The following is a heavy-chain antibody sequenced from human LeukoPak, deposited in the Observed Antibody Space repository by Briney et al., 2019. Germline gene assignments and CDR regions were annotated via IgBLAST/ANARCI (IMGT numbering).Heavy chain of an antibody. D-gene: IGHD3-3*01. J-gene: IGHJ4*02. CDR1: GFTFSSFG. CDR2: SGGSGGAT. CDR3: AKGKDFNGYYVDS. V-gene: IGHV3-23*01. Sequence: PGGSLRLSCAASGFTFSSFGMSWVRQSPETGLEWVSVSGGSGGATHYAESVKGRFTISRDNSKNTLYLGMSRLRADDTAVYYCAKGKDFNGYYVDSWGQGTLVTVSS.